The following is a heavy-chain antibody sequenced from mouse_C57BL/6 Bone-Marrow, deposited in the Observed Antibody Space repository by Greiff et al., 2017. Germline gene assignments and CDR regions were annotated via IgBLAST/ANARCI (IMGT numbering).Heavy chain of an antibody. Sequence: EVMLVESGTVLARPGASVKMSCKTSGYTFTSYWMHWVKQRPGQGLEWLGAIYPGNSDTSYNQKFKGKAKLTAVTSASTAYMELSSLTNEDSAVYYCTGGLDHYYAWDYWGQGTSVTVSS. CDR3: TGGLDHYYAWDY. J-gene: IGHJ4*01. V-gene: IGHV1-5*01. CDR1: GYTFTSYW. CDR2: IYPGNSDT.